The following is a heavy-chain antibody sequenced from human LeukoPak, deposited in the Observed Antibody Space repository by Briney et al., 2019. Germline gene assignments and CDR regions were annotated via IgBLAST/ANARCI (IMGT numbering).Heavy chain of an antibody. J-gene: IGHJ3*02. D-gene: IGHD5-12*01. CDR3: ARDGGRQWLRSWDAFDI. V-gene: IGHV4-61*08. Sequence: SETLSLTCAVSGGSISSGGYSWSWIRQPPGKGLEWIGYIYYSGSTNYNPSLKSRVTISVDTSKNQFSLKLSSVTAADTAVYYCARDGGRQWLRSWDAFDIWGQGTMVTVSS. CDR2: IYYSGST. CDR1: GGSISSGGYS.